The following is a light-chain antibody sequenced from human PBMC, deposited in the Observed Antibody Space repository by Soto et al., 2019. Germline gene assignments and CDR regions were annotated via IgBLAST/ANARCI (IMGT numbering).Light chain of an antibody. CDR3: QQYGSSPWT. Sequence: EIVLTQSPGTLSLSPGERATLSCRASQSVSSSYLAWYQQKPGQAPRLLIYGASSRATGIPDRFSGSGSGIDFTLTISRLEPEDFAVYYCQQYGSSPWTFGQGTKMEIK. J-gene: IGKJ1*01. V-gene: IGKV3-20*01. CDR2: GAS. CDR1: QSVSSSY.